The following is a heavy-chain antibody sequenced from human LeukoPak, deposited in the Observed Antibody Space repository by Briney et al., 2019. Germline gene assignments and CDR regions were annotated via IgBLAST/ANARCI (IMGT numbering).Heavy chain of an antibody. V-gene: IGHV7-4-1*02. CDR1: GYTFTSYA. CDR3: ARGLLWFGESFDP. Sequence: GASVKVSCKASGYTFTSYAMNWVRQAPGQGLEWMGWIDINTGNPTYAQGFTARFVFSLDTSVSTAYLQISSLKAEDTAVYYCARGLLWFGESFDPWGQGNLVTVSS. D-gene: IGHD3-10*01. CDR2: IDINTGNP. J-gene: IGHJ5*02.